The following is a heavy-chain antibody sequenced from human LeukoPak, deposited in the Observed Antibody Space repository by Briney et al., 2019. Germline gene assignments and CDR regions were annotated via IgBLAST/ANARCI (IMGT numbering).Heavy chain of an antibody. Sequence: SETLSLTCTVSGGSISSGGYYWRWIRQHPGKGLEWIGYIYYSGSTSYNPSLKSRVTISVDTSKNQFSLKLSSVTAADTAVYYCARQVARAGQRDAFDIWGQGTMVTVSS. J-gene: IGHJ3*02. V-gene: IGHV4-31*03. CDR2: IYYSGST. CDR1: GGSISSGGYY. D-gene: IGHD5-12*01. CDR3: ARQVARAGQRDAFDI.